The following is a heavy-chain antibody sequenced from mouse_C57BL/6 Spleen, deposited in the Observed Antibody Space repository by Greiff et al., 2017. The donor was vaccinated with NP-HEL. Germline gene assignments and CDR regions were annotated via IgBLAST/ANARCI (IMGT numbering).Heavy chain of an antibody. V-gene: IGHV5-6*01. CDR1: GFTFSSYG. D-gene: IGHD1-1*01. J-gene: IGHJ4*01. Sequence: EVKLMESGGDLVKPGGSLKLSCAASGFTFSSYGMSWVRQTPDERLEWVATISSGGSYTYYPDSVKGRFTISRDNAKNTLYLQMSSLKSEDTAMYYCARTHLITTAPMDYWGQGTSVTVSS. CDR3: ARTHLITTAPMDY. CDR2: ISSGGSYT.